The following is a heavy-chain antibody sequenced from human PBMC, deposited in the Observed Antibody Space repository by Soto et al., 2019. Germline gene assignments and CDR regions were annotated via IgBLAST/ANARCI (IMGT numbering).Heavy chain of an antibody. V-gene: IGHV4-30-2*01. J-gene: IGHJ6*02. D-gene: IGHD4-17*01. Sequence: QLQLQESGSGLVKPSQTLSLTCAVSGGSISSGGYSWSWIRQPPGKGLEWIGYIYHSGTTYYNPSLKSRVAKAVDRSKNQFSLKLSSVTAADTAVYYCASAHYGDYGYGMDVWGQGTTVTVSS. CDR3: ASAHYGDYGYGMDV. CDR2: IYHSGTT. CDR1: GGSISSGGYS.